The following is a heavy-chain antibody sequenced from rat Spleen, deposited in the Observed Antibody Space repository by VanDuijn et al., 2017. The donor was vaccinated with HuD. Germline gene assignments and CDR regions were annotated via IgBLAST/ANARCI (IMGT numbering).Heavy chain of an antibody. CDR3: ARQDWYFDF. CDR1: GYSITSSYR. Sequence: EVQLQESGPGLVKPSQSLFLTCSVTGYSITSSYRWNWIRKFPGNKLEWMGYINSAGSTNYNPSLKSRISITRDTSKNQFFLQVNSVTTEDTATYYCARQDWYFDFWGPGTMVTVSS. V-gene: IGHV3-3*01. CDR2: INSAGST. J-gene: IGHJ1*01.